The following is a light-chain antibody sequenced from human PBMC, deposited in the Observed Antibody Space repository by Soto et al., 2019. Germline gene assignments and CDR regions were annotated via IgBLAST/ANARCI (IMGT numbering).Light chain of an antibody. Sequence: DILLTQSPGTLSLSPGERATLSCRASQSVGSTFLAWYQQKPGQAPRILIYGTSSRATGIPSRFSGSGSGTDFPVSITRLEPEDFAIYYCQQFETSLGLTFGQGTKVEVK. CDR1: QSVGSTF. CDR3: QQFETSLGLT. J-gene: IGKJ1*01. V-gene: IGKV3-20*01. CDR2: GTS.